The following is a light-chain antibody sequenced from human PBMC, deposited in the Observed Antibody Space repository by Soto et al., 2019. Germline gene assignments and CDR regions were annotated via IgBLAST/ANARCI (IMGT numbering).Light chain of an antibody. CDR1: QDISNY. CDR3: QQYDNLLPLT. V-gene: IGKV1-33*01. CDR2: DAS. J-gene: IGKJ4*01. Sequence: DIQMTQSPSSLSASVGDRVNITCQASQDISNYLNWYQQKPGKAPKLLIYDASNLETGVPSRFSGSRSGTDFTFTISSLQPEDIATYYCQQYDNLLPLTFGGGTKVDIK.